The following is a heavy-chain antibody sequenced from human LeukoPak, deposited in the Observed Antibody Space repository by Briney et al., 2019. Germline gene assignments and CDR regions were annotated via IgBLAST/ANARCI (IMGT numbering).Heavy chain of an antibody. V-gene: IGHV4-39*07. CDR3: ARVTYDFWSGYSDY. J-gene: IGHJ4*02. CDR2: IYYSGST. D-gene: IGHD3-3*01. CDR1: GGSISSSSYY. Sequence: MTSETLSLTGTVSGGSISSSSYYWGWIRQPPGKGLEWIGSIYYSGSTYYNPSLKSRVTISVDTSKNQFSLKLSSVTAADTAVYYCARVTYDFWSGYSDYWGQGTLVTVSS.